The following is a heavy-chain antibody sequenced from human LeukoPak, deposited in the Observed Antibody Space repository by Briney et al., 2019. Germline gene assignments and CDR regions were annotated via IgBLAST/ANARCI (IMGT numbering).Heavy chain of an antibody. CDR1: GYTFTTYY. J-gene: IGHJ6*02. Sequence: ASVKVSCKASGYTFTTYYMHWVRQATGQGLEWMGIINPSGGSTSYAQKFQGRVTMTRDTSTSTVYMELSSLRSEDTAVYYCARDGPFSSSWYRSDYYYGMDVWGQGTTVTVS. CDR2: INPSGGST. D-gene: IGHD6-13*01. V-gene: IGHV1-46*01. CDR3: ARDGPFSSSWYRSDYYYGMDV.